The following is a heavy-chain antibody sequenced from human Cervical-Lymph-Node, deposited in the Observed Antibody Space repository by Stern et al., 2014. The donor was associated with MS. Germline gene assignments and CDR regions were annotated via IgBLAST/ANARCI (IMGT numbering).Heavy chain of an antibody. CDR2: ISGSGGST. D-gene: IGHD2-2*01. CDR1: GFTFSSYA. Sequence: EVQLLESGGGLVQPGGSLRLSCAASGFTFSSYAMSWVRQAPGKGLEWVSAISGSGGSTYYADSVKGRFTISRDNSKNTLYLQMNSLRAEDTAVYYCAKDRGIVVVPAPNWFDPWGQGTLVTVSS. CDR3: AKDRGIVVVPAPNWFDP. J-gene: IGHJ5*02. V-gene: IGHV3-23*01.